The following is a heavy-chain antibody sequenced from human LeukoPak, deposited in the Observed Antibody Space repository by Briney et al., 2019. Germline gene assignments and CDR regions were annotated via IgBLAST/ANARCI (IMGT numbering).Heavy chain of an antibody. V-gene: IGHV3-23*01. CDR1: GFTFSTYA. CDR3: AKDQSWIVADRDWFDP. D-gene: IGHD3-16*02. J-gene: IGHJ5*02. CDR2: ITDTGAST. Sequence: PGGSLRLSCAASGFTFSTYAMTWVRQAPGKGLEWVSSITDTGASTYYADSVKGRFTISRDNSKDTLYLQMNGLRDDDTAVYYCAKDQSWIVADRDWFDPWGQGTLVTVSS.